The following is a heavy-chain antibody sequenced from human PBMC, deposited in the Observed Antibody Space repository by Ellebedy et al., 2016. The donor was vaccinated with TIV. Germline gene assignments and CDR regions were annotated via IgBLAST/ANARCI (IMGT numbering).Heavy chain of an antibody. Sequence: GESLKISCTASGSTFSTYSMNWVRQAPGKGLEWVSYVSGSGKTTYYTDSVKGRFTISRDNAMNTRYLQMNSLKAEDTAVYYCARDGGSGTPFDYWGQGALVTVSS. CDR1: GSTFSTYS. CDR3: ARDGGSGTPFDY. CDR2: VSGSGKTT. D-gene: IGHD3-10*01. J-gene: IGHJ4*02. V-gene: IGHV3-48*04.